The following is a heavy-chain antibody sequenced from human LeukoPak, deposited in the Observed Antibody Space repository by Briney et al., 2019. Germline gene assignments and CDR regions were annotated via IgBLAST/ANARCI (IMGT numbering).Heavy chain of an antibody. CDR1: GYTFTSYD. J-gene: IGHJ4*02. V-gene: IGHV1-8*01. D-gene: IGHD3-9*01. CDR2: MNPNSGNT. CDR3: ARVPTSYYDILTGYSPGDY. Sequence: ASVKVSCKASGYTFTSYDINWVRQATGQGLEWMGWMNPNSGNTGYAQKFQGRVTMTRNTPISTAYMELSSLRSEDTAVYYCARVPTSYYDILTGYSPGDYWGQGTLVTVSS.